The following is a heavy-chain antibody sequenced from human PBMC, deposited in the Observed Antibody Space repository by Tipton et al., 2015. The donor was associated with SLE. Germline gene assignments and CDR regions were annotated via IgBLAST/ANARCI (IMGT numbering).Heavy chain of an antibody. CDR2: INHSGST. CDR3: ARGVLSPFDY. CDR1: GGSFNGYY. V-gene: IGHV4-34*01. D-gene: IGHD1-1*01. J-gene: IGHJ4*02. Sequence: TLSLTCAVYGGSFNGYYWSWIRQTPGKGLEWIGEINHSGSTNYNPSLKSRVTISVDTSKNQFSLKLSSVTAADTAVYYCARGVLSPFDYWGQGTLVTVSS.